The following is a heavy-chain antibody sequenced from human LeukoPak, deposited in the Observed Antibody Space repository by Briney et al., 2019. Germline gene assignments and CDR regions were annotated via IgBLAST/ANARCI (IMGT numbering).Heavy chain of an antibody. J-gene: IGHJ4*02. CDR3: ARTGDYYGSGSYYNYDY. CDR2: ISAYNGNT. V-gene: IGHV1-18*01. D-gene: IGHD3-10*01. CDR1: GYTFTSYG. Sequence: WASVKVSCKASGYTFTSYGISWVRQAPGQGLEWMGWISAYNGNTNYAQKLQGRVTMTTDTSTSTAYMELRSLRSDDTAGYYWARTGDYYGSGSYYNYDYWGQGTLVTVSS.